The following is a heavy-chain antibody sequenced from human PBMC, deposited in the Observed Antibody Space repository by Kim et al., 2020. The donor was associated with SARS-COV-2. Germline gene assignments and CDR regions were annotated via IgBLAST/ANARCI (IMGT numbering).Heavy chain of an antibody. CDR2: ISAYNGNT. Sequence: ASVKVSCKASGYTFTSYGISWVRQAPGQGLEWMGWISAYNGNTNYAQKLQGRVTMTTDTSTSTAYMELRSLRSDDTAVYYCARVGCSSTSCYTGAFDYWGQGTLVTVSS. CDR3: ARVGCSSTSCYTGAFDY. J-gene: IGHJ4*02. CDR1: GYTFTSYG. V-gene: IGHV1-18*04. D-gene: IGHD2-2*02.